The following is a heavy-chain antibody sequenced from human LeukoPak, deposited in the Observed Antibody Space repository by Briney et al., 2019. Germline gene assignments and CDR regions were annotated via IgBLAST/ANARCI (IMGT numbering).Heavy chain of an antibody. CDR2: IYYSGST. J-gene: IGHJ4*02. CDR3: ARGTLYDSSGQTFDC. CDR1: GGSISSYY. D-gene: IGHD3-22*01. Sequence: SETLSLTCTVSGGSISSYYWSWIRQPPGKGLEWIGYIYYSGSTNYNPSLKSRVTISVDTSKNQFSLKLSSVTAADTAVYYCARGTLYDSSGQTFDCWGQGTLVTVSS. V-gene: IGHV4-59*01.